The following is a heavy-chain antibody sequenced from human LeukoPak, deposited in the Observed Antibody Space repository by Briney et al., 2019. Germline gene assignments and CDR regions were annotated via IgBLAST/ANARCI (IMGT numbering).Heavy chain of an antibody. V-gene: IGHV1-2*02. Sequence: GASVKVSCKASGNTFTGYYMHWVRQAPGQGLEWMGWINSNSGETSYAQNFQGRVTMTRDTSINTAYMEVSRLTSDDTALYYCARDIGVNWYDSWGQGTLVTVSS. CDR2: INSNSGET. CDR3: ARDIGVNWYDS. J-gene: IGHJ5*01. CDR1: GNTFTGYY. D-gene: IGHD3-16*02.